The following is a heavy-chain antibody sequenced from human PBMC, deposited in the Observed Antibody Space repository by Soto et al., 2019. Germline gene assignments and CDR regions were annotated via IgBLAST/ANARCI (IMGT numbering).Heavy chain of an antibody. J-gene: IGHJ6*02. Sequence: KQSQTLSLTCAISGDSVSSNSAAWNWIRQSPSRGLEWLGRTYYRSKWYNDYAVSVKSRITINPDTSKNQFSLQLNSVTPEDTAVYYCARGVGGTYYYYYGMDVWGQGTTVTVSS. CDR1: GDSVSSNSAA. CDR3: ARGVGGTYYYYYGMDV. CDR2: TYYRSKWYN. V-gene: IGHV6-1*01. D-gene: IGHD1-26*01.